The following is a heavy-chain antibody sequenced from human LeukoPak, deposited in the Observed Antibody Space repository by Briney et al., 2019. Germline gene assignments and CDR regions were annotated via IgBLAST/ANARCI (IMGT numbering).Heavy chain of an antibody. CDR2: IYNSGTIYYSGST. J-gene: IGHJ3*01. CDR1: GGSMSSNY. D-gene: IGHD1-26*01. Sequence: PSETLSLTYTVSGGSMSSNYWSWIRQPPGKGLEWIGYIYNSGTIYYSGSTNYNPSLLSRVTISVDTSKNQFSLKLRSVTAADTAVYYCARPFSGSYSDAFDLWGQGTMVTVSS. CDR3: ARPFSGSYSDAFDL. V-gene: IGHV4-59*08.